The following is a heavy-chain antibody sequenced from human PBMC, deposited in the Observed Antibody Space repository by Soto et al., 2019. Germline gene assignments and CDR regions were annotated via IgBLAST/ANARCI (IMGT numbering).Heavy chain of an antibody. CDR1: RFSYIIYW. D-gene: IGHD4-4*01. Sequence: VASLRLSCAASRFSYIIYWRSWARQSPGKGLERVSYISSSSSTIYYADSVKVQLTISRANAKNSLYTQINSLRHEDTAVYSCARSRYSRYCTDVSGQGTKVT. CDR3: ARSRYSRYCTDV. CDR2: ISSSSSTI. J-gene: IGHJ6*02. V-gene: IGHV3-48*02.